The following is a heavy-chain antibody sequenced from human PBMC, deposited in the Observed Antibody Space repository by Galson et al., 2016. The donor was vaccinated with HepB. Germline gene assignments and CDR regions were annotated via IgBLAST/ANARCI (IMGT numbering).Heavy chain of an antibody. CDR2: INSTGTT. CDR1: GFTVSNNY. J-gene: IGHJ4*02. CDR3: AGVYSYLTY. D-gene: IGHD5-18*01. Sequence: SLRLSCAISGFTVSNNYMTWVRQPPGKGLEWVSVINSTGTTYYADSVKDRFTISRDNSKNTLYLQMNSLRAEDTAVYYCAGVYSYLTYWGQGTLVTVSS. V-gene: IGHV3-53*03.